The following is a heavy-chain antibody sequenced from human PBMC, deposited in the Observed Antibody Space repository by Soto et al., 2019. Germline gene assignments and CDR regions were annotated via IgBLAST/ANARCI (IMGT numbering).Heavy chain of an antibody. V-gene: IGHV3-15*01. J-gene: IGHJ6*03. CDR2: IKSKTDGGTT. Sequence: GGSLRLSCAASGFTFSNAWMSWVRQAPGKGLEWVGRIKSKTDGGTTDYAAPVKGRFTISRDDSKNTLYLQMNSLKTEDTAVYYCTTHTTLYGSGSYYQDYYYYYMDVWGKGTTVTVSS. CDR3: TTHTTLYGSGSYYQDYYYYYMDV. D-gene: IGHD3-10*01. CDR1: GFTFSNAW.